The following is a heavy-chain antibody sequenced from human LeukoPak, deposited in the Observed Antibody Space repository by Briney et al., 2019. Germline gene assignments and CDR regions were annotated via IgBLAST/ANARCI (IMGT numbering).Heavy chain of an antibody. J-gene: IGHJ4*02. D-gene: IGHD3-16*02. Sequence: GGSLRLSCTASGFTFGDYAMSWVRQAPGKGLEWVGFIRSKAYGGTTEYAASVKGRFTISRDDSKSIAYLQMNSLKTEDTAVYYWTRAMITFGGVIVIFDYWGQGTLVTVSS. V-gene: IGHV3-49*04. CDR1: GFTFGDYA. CDR2: IRSKAYGGTT. CDR3: TRAMITFGGVIVIFDY.